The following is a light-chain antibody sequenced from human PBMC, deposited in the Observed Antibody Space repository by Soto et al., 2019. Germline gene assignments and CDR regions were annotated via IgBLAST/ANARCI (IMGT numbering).Light chain of an antibody. J-gene: IGKJ1*01. V-gene: IGKV3-20*01. CDR3: QQYGSSPRT. Sequence: EIVLTQSPGTLSMSPGERATLSCRASQSISSNYLAWYQQKPGQARTLLIYGASSRDTGIPDRFSDSGSGTDFTLTISRLEAEDFAGYYCQQYGSSPRTFGQGTKVEFK. CDR2: GAS. CDR1: QSISSNY.